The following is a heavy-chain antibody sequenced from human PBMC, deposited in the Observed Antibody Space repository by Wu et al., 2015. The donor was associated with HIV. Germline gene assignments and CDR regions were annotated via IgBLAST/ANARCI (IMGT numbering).Heavy chain of an antibody. CDR3: ARDGYLKCAGNWFRPR. Sequence: QVQLVQSGPEVKKPGSSVKVSCKASGYSFINYGINWVRQAPGQGLECLGWISTYNGNTNYAQKFQGRVTMTTDTSTSTAYMELRSLRSDDTAVYYCARDGYLKCAGNWFRPRGAEGTLVTV. D-gene: IGHD5-18*01. J-gene: IGHJ5*02. V-gene: IGHV1-18*01. CDR1: GYSFINYG. CDR2: ISTYNGNT.